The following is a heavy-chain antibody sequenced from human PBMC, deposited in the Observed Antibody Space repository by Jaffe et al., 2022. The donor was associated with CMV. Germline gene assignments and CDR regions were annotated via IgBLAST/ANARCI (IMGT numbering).Heavy chain of an antibody. D-gene: IGHD5-12*01. CDR3: ARPSRPSLRLGLDL. CDR1: GYSFSTYW. Sequence: EGQLVQSGAEVKKPGESLRISCKATGYSFSTYWIAWVRQMPGKGLEWMGVIFPGDSDTRYSPSFQGQITISADKSINTAYIQWSSLKASDTATYYCARPSRPSLRLGLDLWGQGTMVTVSS. J-gene: IGHJ3*01. V-gene: IGHV5-51*01. CDR2: IFPGDSDT.